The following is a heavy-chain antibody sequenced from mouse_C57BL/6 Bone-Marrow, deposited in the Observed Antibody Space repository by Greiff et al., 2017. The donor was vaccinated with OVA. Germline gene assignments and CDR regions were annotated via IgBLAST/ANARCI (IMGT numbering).Heavy chain of an antibody. CDR1: GFNIKNPY. CDR2: IDPANGNT. Sequence: EVQLQESVAELVRPGASVKLSCTASGFNIKNPYMHWVKQRPEQGLEWIGRIDPANGNTKYAPKFQGKATITADTSSNTAYLQLSSLTSEDTAIYYCARAYGTFDYWGQGTTLTFSS. D-gene: IGHD1-1*01. V-gene: IGHV14-3*01. CDR3: ARAYGTFDY. J-gene: IGHJ2*01.